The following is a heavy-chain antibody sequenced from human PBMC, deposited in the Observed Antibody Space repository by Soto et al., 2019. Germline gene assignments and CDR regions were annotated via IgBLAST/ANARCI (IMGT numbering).Heavy chain of an antibody. V-gene: IGHV4-31*03. J-gene: IGHJ4*02. D-gene: IGHD5-18*01. CDR3: ARVGDSYGYYFDY. CDR1: GGSISSGGYY. CDR2: IYYSGST. Sequence: QVQLQESGPGLVKPSQTLSLTCTVSGGSISSGGYYWSWIRQHPGKGLEWIGYIYYSGSTYYNPSLKSRVTISVDTSKNQYSLKLSAVTAADTAEYYCARVGDSYGYYFDYWGQGTLVTVSS.